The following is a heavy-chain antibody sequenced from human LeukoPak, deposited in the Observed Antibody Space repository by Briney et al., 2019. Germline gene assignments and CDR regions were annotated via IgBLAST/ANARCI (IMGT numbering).Heavy chain of an antibody. Sequence: GESLRLSCAASGFTFSTFAVSWVRQAPGKGLEWVSIISDNGDSTYYADSAKGRFTTSRDNSKNTLYLQMNSLRAEDTAVYYCAREVGALDYWGQGTLVTVSS. J-gene: IGHJ4*02. CDR1: GFTFSTFA. V-gene: IGHV3-23*01. CDR3: AREVGALDY. CDR2: ISDNGDST. D-gene: IGHD1-26*01.